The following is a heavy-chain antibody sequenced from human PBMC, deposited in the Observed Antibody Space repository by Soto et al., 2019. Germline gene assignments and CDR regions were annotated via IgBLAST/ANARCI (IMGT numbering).Heavy chain of an antibody. CDR3: ASNYAYGKGYYFYGIDV. Sequence: GGSLRLSCAASGFTFRNYWMHWVRQAPGKGLVWVSRVNSDGDTTYYADSVKGRFTISRDSAKNTLHRQMNSLGAEDTAVYYCASNYAYGKGYYFYGIDVWGQGTTVPVSS. D-gene: IGHD3-16*01. V-gene: IGHV3-74*01. CDR2: VNSDGDTT. CDR1: GFTFRNYW. J-gene: IGHJ6*02.